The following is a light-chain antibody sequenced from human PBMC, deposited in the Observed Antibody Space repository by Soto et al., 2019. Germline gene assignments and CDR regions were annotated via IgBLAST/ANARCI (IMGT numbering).Light chain of an antibody. CDR1: QSVSSTY. V-gene: IGKV3-20*01. CDR3: QQYGVTPSNT. Sequence: EIVLTQSPGTLSLSPGERATLSCRASQSVSSTYLAWFQQKPGQTPRLLIFGAATRASGIPDRLSGSGSGADFTHTISGLEPEDFGLYYCQQYGVTPSNTFGGGTKVDIK. CDR2: GAA. J-gene: IGKJ4*01.